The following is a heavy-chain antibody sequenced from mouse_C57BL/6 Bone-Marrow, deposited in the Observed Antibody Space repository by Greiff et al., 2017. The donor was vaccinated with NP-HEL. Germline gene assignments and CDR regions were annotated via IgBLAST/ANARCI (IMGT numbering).Heavy chain of an antibody. CDR1: GYTFTDYE. CDR3: TRRKRDYGSSYAMDY. Sequence: QVHVKQSGAELVRPGASVTLSCKASGYTFTDYEMHWVKQTPVHGLEWIGAIDPETGGTAYNQKFKGKAILTADKSSSTAYMELRSLTSEDSAVYYCTRRKRDYGSSYAMDYWGQGTSVTVSS. V-gene: IGHV1-15*01. D-gene: IGHD1-1*01. CDR2: IDPETGGT. J-gene: IGHJ4*01.